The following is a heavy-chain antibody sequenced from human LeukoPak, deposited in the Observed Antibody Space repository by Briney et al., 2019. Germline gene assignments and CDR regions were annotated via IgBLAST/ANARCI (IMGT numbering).Heavy chain of an antibody. CDR1: GFTVSNNY. J-gene: IGHJ4*02. D-gene: IGHD6-13*01. V-gene: IGHV3-66*04. CDR2: IYSGGAT. Sequence: PGGSLRLSCAASGFTVSNNYMRWVRQAPGKGLEWVSLIYSGGATFYADAVKGRFTISRDGSKNTLYLQMNSLRAEDTAVYYCARRIAAAKHFDYWGQGTLVTVSS. CDR3: ARRIAAAKHFDY.